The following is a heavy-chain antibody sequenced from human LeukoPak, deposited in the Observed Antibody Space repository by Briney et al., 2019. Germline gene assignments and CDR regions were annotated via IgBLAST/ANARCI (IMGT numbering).Heavy chain of an antibody. Sequence: LRLSCAISGDSVSTNTAARNWIRQSPSRGLEWLGRTYYRSKWYTDYAVSVKSRITINPDTSKNQFSLQLNSVTPEDTAVYFCARDGWPAFDYWGQGTLVTVSS. V-gene: IGHV6-1*01. CDR1: GDSVSTNTAA. D-gene: IGHD2-15*01. CDR3: ARDGWPAFDY. CDR2: TYYRSKWYT. J-gene: IGHJ4*02.